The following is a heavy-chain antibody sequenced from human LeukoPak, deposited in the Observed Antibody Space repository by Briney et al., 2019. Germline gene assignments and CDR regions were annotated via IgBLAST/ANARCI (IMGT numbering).Heavy chain of an antibody. CDR1: GGSISSSHW. CDR2: INQSGST. J-gene: IGHJ2*01. D-gene: IGHD2-21*02. V-gene: IGHV4-4*02. CDR3: ARGKEYCGGDCFSSWYFDL. Sequence: SETLSLTCAVSGGSISSSHWWSWVRRPPGKGLEWIGEINQSGSTTYKPSLKGRVTISVDTSKTQFSLKLSSVTAADTAVYYCARGKEYCGGDCFSSWYFDLWGRGTLVTVSS.